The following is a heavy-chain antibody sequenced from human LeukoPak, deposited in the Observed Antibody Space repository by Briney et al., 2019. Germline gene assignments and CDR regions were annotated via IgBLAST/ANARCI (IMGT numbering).Heavy chain of an antibody. CDR2: ISGSGGST. D-gene: IGHD6-13*01. J-gene: IGHJ4*02. CDR3: AKDLNIGAAAGTFDY. CDR1: GFTFSSYA. Sequence: GGSLRLSCAASGFTFSSYAMSWVRQAPGQGLEWVSAISGSGGSTYYADSVKGRFTISRDNSKNTLYLQMNSLRAEDTAVYYCAKDLNIGAAAGTFDYWGQGTLVTVSS. V-gene: IGHV3-23*01.